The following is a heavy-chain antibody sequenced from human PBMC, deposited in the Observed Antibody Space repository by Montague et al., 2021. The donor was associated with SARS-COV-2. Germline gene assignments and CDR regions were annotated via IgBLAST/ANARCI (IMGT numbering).Heavy chain of an antibody. Sequence: SETLSLTCAVYGGSVSDYYWSWIRQPPGKGLEWIGEINHSGSTNXNPALKSRVTTSVDTSKNHFSLKLTSVTAADTAVYYCARGPRITMIVVVITDIWFDPWGQGTLVTVSS. J-gene: IGHJ5*02. V-gene: IGHV4-34*01. D-gene: IGHD3-22*01. CDR2: INHSGST. CDR3: ARGPRITMIVVVITDIWFDP. CDR1: GGSVSDYY.